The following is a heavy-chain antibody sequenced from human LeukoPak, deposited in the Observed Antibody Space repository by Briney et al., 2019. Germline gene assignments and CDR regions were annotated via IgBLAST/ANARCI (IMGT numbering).Heavy chain of an antibody. V-gene: IGHV4-39*01. J-gene: IGHJ4*02. D-gene: IGHD2-2*01. Sequence: SETLSLTXTVSGGSISSSSYYWGWIRQPPGKGLEWIGSIYYSGSTYYNPSLKSRVTISVDTSKNQFSLKLSSVTAADTAVYYCARLAVVPAAIDYWGQGTLVTVSS. CDR3: ARLAVVPAAIDY. CDR2: IYYSGST. CDR1: GGSISSSSYY.